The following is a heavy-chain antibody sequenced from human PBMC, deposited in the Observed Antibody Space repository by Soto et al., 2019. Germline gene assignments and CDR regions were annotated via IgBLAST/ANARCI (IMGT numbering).Heavy chain of an antibody. Sequence: EVQLVESGGGLVKPGGSLRLSCAASGFTFSSYSMNWVRQAPGKGLEWVSSISSSRSSIYYADSVKGRFTISRDNAKKSLYLQMNSLRAEDMAVYDSAMQQDRYSYSMDVWGKGTTGTGFS. CDR2: ISSSRSSI. CDR1: GFTFSSYS. D-gene: IGHD6-13*01. J-gene: IGHJ6*03. CDR3: AMQQDRYSYSMDV. V-gene: IGHV3-21*01.